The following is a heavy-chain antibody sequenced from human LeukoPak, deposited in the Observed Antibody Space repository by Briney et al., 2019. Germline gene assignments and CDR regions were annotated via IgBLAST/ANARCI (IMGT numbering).Heavy chain of an antibody. J-gene: IGHJ4*02. CDR1: SGSIISYP. D-gene: IGHD3/OR15-3a*01. CDR2: IYTTGDT. Sequence: PSETLSLTCTVSSGSIISYPWAWIRQPAGKTLEWIGRIYTTGDTDYNPSLKSRVTMSVDTSKNQFSLNLRSVTTADTAFYYCARNGYTKSWTHLDQWGQGLLVSVSS. V-gene: IGHV4-4*07. CDR3: ARNGYTKSWTHLDQ.